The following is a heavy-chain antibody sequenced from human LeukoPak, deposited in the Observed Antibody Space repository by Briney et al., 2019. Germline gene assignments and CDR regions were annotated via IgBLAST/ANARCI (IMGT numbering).Heavy chain of an antibody. CDR1: GFTVSSNY. V-gene: IGHV3-53*01. Sequence: PGGSLRLSCAASGFTVSSNYMSWVRQAPGKGLEWVSVIYSGGSTYYADSVKGRFTISRDNSKSTLYLQMNSLRAEDTAVYYCARVGVSDTYYMDVWGKGTTVTVSS. J-gene: IGHJ6*03. CDR3: ARVGVSDTYYMDV. D-gene: IGHD2-21*01. CDR2: IYSGGST.